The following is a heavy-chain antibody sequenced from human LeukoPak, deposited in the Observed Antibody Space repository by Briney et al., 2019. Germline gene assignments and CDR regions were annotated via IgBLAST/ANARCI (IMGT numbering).Heavy chain of an antibody. CDR1: GFTFSNYG. Sequence: GGSLRLSCAASGFTFSNYGMHWVRQAPGKGLEWVAFISYDGGNKYYTDSVKGRFTISRDNSKNTLYLQMNSLRAEDTAVYYCAREGFSVYYYYHMDVWGRGTTVTVSS. CDR3: AREGFSVYYYYHMDV. D-gene: IGHD3-3*01. V-gene: IGHV3-30*03. CDR2: ISYDGGNK. J-gene: IGHJ6*03.